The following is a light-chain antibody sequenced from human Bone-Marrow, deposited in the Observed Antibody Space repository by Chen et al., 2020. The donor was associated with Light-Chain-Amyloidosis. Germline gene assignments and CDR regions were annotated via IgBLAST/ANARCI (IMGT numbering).Light chain of an antibody. CDR2: GAS. V-gene: IGKV3-15*01. CDR3: QQYNKWPPIT. CDR1: ESVSTN. J-gene: IGKJ5*01. Sequence: EIVMTQSPATLSVSPGDRATVSCRASESVSTNLAWYQHKPGQAPRLLLYGASTRATGIPARFSGSGSGTEFTLTISSVQSEEFGLYFCQQYNKWPPITFGQGTRLGIK.